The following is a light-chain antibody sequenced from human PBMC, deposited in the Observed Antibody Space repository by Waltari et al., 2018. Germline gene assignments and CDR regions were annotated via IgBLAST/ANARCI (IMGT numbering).Light chain of an antibody. J-gene: IGKJ4*01. CDR2: DAS. V-gene: IGKV3-11*01. CDR1: QSVSSY. Sequence: EMVLTQSPATLSLSPGERATLSCRASQSVSSYLAWDQQKPGQAPRLLIYDASNRATGIPARFSGSGSGTDFTLTISSLEPDDFAVYYCQQRSNWPSLTFGGGTKVEIK. CDR3: QQRSNWPSLT.